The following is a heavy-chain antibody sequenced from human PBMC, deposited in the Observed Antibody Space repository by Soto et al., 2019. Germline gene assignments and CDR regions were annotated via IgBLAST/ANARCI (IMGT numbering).Heavy chain of an antibody. V-gene: IGHV1-46*01. CDR1: GYTFTSYY. D-gene: IGHD3-22*01. J-gene: IGHJ4*02. CDR3: ASSTPYYYDSSGSFDY. CDR2: IKPSGGST. Sequence: ASVKVSYKASGYTFTSYYMHWVRPAPGQGLEWMGIIKPSGGSTSYAQKFQGRVTMTRDTSTSTVYMELSSLRSEDTAVYYCASSTPYYYDSSGSFDYWGQGTLVTVSS.